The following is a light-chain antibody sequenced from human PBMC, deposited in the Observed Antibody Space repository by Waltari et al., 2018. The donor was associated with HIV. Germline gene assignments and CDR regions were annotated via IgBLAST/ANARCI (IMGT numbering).Light chain of an antibody. CDR2: EVT. J-gene: IGLJ2*01. V-gene: IGLV2-23*02. CDR1: SSAVGRYYL. CDR3: CSYSGTSTLV. Sequence: QSALTQPASVSGSPGQSIPISCTGTSSAVGRYYLVSWYQQHPGKAPKLMIYEVTKRPSGVSNRFSGSKSGNTASLTISGLQAEDEADYYCCSYSGTSTLVFGGGTKLTVL.